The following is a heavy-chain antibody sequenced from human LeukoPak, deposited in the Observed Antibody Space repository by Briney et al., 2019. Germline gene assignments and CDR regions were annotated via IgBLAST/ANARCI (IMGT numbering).Heavy chain of an antibody. CDR3: ARYVVSGSGRFYFDY. D-gene: IGHD3-10*01. CDR2: IYYSGST. V-gene: IGHV4-59*12. Sequence: PSETLSLTCTVSNGSLSTYVWSWIRQPPGKGLEWIGYIYYSGSTNYNPSLKSRVTISVDTSKNQFSLELNSVTAADTAVYLCARYVVSGSGRFYFDYWGQGSLVTVPS. J-gene: IGHJ4*02. CDR1: NGSLSTYV.